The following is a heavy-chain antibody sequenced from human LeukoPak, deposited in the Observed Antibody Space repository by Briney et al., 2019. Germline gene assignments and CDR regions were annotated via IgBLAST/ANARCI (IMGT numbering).Heavy chain of an antibody. CDR1: GFTVSSNY. D-gene: IGHD6-19*01. V-gene: IGHV3-53*04. Sequence: PGGSLRLSCAASGFTVSSNYMSWVRQAPGKGLEWVSVIYSGGSTYYADSVKGRFTISRHNSKNTLYLQMNSLRAEDTAVYYCAKALAGWHDAFDIWGQGTMVTVSS. CDR2: IYSGGST. CDR3: AKALAGWHDAFDI. J-gene: IGHJ3*02.